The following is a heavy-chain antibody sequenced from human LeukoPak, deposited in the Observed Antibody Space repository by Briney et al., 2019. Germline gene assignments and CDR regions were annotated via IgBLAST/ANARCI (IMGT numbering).Heavy chain of an antibody. J-gene: IGHJ4*02. CDR3: ARDLAGWWSDRRFDY. CDR1: GYTFTGYY. Sequence: GASVKVSCKASGYTFTGYYMHWVRQAPGQGLEWMGWINPNSGGTNYAQKFQGRVTMTRNTSISTAYMELSSLRSEDTAVYYCARDLAGWWSDRRFDYWGQGTLVTVSS. CDR2: INPNSGGT. D-gene: IGHD2-15*01. V-gene: IGHV1-2*02.